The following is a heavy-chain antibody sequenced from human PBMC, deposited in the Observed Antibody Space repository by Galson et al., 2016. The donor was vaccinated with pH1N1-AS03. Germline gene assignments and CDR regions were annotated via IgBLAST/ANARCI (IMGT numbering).Heavy chain of an antibody. J-gene: IGHJ3*02. V-gene: IGHV4-39*01. CDR3: ARRENFGVDAIYAFDI. Sequence: SETLSLTCTVSGDSISGNNYYWVWIRQPPGQALEWIGSVYYSGTTYYNPSLKSRVTISVDTSTNQFSLDLNSVTVADTSVYYCARRENFGVDAIYAFDIWGQGTMVTVSS. D-gene: IGHD3-3*01. CDR1: GDSISGNNYY. CDR2: VYYSGTT.